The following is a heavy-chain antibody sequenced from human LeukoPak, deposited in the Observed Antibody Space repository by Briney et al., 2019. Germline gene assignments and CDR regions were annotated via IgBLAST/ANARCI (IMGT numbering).Heavy chain of an antibody. D-gene: IGHD2-2*02. CDR2: IYYSRST. CDR1: GGSISSYY. J-gene: IGHJ6*03. CDR3: ARGQVVVVPAAIRYYYYMDV. Sequence: SETLSLTCTVSGGSISSYYWSWIRQPPGKGLEWIGSIYYSRSTNYNPSLKSRVTISVDTSKNQFSLKLSSVTAADTAVYYCARGQVVVVPAAIRYYYYMDVWGKGTTVTVSS. V-gene: IGHV4-59*12.